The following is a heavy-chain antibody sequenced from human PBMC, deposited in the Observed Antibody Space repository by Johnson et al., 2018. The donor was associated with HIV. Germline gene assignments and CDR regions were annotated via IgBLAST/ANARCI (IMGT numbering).Heavy chain of an antibody. CDR2: IYSGGST. D-gene: IGHD3-9*01. J-gene: IGHJ3*02. V-gene: IGHV3-NL1*01. CDR1: GFTFSNYG. CDR3: ARDPYYDFLTGPRDAFDI. Sequence: QVQLVESGGGVVQPGRSLRLSCAASGFTFSNYGMHWVRQAPGKGLEWVAVIYSGGSTYYADSVKGRFTISRDTSKNTLYLQMNSLRAEDTAVYYCARDPYYDFLTGPRDAFDIWGQGTMVTVSS.